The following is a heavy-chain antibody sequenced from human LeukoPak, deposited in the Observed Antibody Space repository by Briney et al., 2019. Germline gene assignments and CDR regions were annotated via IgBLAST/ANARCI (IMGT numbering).Heavy chain of an antibody. J-gene: IGHJ4*02. CDR1: GGSISSGGYS. CDR3: ARGIGYYDSSGYPYFDY. Sequence: PSETLSLTCAVSGGSISSGGYSWSWIRQPPGKGLEWIGYIYHSGSTYYNPSLKSRVTISVDGSKNQFSLKLSSVTAADTAVYYCARGIGYYDSSGYPYFDYWGQGTLVTVSS. CDR2: IYHSGST. V-gene: IGHV4-30-2*01. D-gene: IGHD3-22*01.